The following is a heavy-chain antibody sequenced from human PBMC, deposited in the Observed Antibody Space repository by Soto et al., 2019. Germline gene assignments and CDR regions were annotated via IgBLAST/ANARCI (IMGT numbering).Heavy chain of an antibody. CDR2: IKSKIDGGTA. V-gene: IGHV3-15*01. D-gene: IGHD3-9*01. CDR1: GFNLSHPW. J-gene: IGHJ4*02. Sequence: EVLLVESGGGLGKPGGSPRLSCAASGFNLSHPWMTWVRQAAGKGLEWVGHIKSKIDGGTADYAAPVKGRFTISRDDSKNMVYLQMNSLKTEDTAVYYCTTGIYYDLLTGHHNVAYWGQGTLVTVSS. CDR3: TTGIYYDLLTGHHNVAY.